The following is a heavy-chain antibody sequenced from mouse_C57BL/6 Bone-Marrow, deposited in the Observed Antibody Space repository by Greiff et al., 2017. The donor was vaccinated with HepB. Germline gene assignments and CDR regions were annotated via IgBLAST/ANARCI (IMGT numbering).Heavy chain of an antibody. V-gene: IGHV1-55*01. CDR2: IYPGSGST. Sequence: QVQLQQPGAELVKPGASVKMSCKASGYTFTSYWITWVKQRPGQGLEWIGDIYPGSGSTNYNEKFKSKATLTVDTSSSTAYMQLSSLTSGDSAVYYCARGRVITTVVAHCYFDVCGTGTTLTVSS. D-gene: IGHD1-1*01. J-gene: IGHJ1*03. CDR3: ARGRVITTVVAHCYFDV. CDR1: GYTFTSYW.